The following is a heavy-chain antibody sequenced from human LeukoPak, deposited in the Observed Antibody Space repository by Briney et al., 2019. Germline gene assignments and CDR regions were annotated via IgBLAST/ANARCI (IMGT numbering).Heavy chain of an antibody. CDR2: IYYSGST. J-gene: IGHJ2*01. Sequence: SETLSLTCTVSGGSISPYYWSWIRQPPGKGLEWIGYIYYSGSTNYNPSLKSRVTMSIDTSKNQFSLKLNSVTAADTAVYYCARDKDPPYLWGRGTLVTVSS. CDR1: GGSISPYY. CDR3: ARDKDPPYL. V-gene: IGHV4-59*01.